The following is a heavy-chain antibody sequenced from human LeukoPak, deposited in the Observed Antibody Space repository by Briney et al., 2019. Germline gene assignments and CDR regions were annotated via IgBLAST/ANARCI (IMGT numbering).Heavy chain of an antibody. CDR3: ARRSKADIVATIFRGGFDY. J-gene: IGHJ4*02. V-gene: IGHV4-39*07. CDR1: GGSISSSSYC. D-gene: IGHD5-12*01. CDR2: IYYSGST. Sequence: SETLSLTCTVSGGSISSSSYCWGWIRQPPGKGLEWIGSIYYSGSTYYNPSLKGRVTISVDTSKNQFSLKLSSVSAADTAVYYCARRSKADIVATIFRGGFDYWGQGTLVTVSS.